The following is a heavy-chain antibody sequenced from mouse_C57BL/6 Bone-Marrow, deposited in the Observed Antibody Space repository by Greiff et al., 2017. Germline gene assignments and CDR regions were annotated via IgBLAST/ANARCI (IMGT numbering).Heavy chain of an antibody. J-gene: IGHJ3*01. D-gene: IGHD1-1*01. Sequence: EVQLQQSGPELVKPGASVKMSCKASGYTFTDYNMHWVKQSHGKSLEWIGYINPNNGGTSYNQKFKGKATLTVNKSSSTAYMELRSLTSEDSAVYCCARERFYYYGFAYWGQGTLVTVSA. CDR3: ARERFYYYGFAY. V-gene: IGHV1-22*01. CDR2: INPNNGGT. CDR1: GYTFTDYN.